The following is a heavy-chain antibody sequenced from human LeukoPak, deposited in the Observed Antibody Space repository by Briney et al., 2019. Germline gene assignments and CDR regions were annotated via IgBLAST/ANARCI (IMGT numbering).Heavy chain of an antibody. Sequence: GGPLRLSCAASGFTFSDYHMSWIRQAPGKGLEWLSYITSSGSTIYYADSMKGRFTISRDNAKNSLYLQMNSLRADDTAVYFCARDGTRYCSSKSCFSAYSYYGMDVWGQGTTVTVSS. D-gene: IGHD2-2*01. J-gene: IGHJ6*02. CDR2: ITSSGSTI. V-gene: IGHV3-11*01. CDR3: ARDGTRYCSSKSCFSAYSYYGMDV. CDR1: GFTFSDYH.